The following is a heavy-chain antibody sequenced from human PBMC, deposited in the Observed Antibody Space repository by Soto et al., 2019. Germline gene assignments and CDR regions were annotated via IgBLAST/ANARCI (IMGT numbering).Heavy chain of an antibody. Sequence: QVQLVESGGGVVQPGMSLRLSCAASGFTFSHYAMHWVRQAPGKGLEWVAVISYDGSDKYYADSVKGRFTISRDSSKNTLYLQMNSLRTEYTAVYYCSRGEDTAMAPPDYWGQGTLVNVSS. CDR1: GFTFSHYA. J-gene: IGHJ4*02. D-gene: IGHD5-18*01. CDR2: ISYDGSDK. CDR3: SRGEDTAMAPPDY. V-gene: IGHV3-30-3*01.